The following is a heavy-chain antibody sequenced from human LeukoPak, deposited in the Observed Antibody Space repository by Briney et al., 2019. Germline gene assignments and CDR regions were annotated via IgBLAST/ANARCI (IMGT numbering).Heavy chain of an antibody. J-gene: IGHJ6*04. V-gene: IGHV1-3*01. D-gene: IGHD6-13*01. CDR2: INAGNGNT. Sequence: ASVKVSCTASGYTFTSYAMHWVRQAPGQGLEWMGWINAGNGNTKYSQKFQGRVTITRDTSASTAYMELSSLRSEDTAVYYCARSIGQLVLGYYYYGMDVWGKGTTVTVSS. CDR3: ARSIGQLVLGYYYYGMDV. CDR1: GYTFTSYA.